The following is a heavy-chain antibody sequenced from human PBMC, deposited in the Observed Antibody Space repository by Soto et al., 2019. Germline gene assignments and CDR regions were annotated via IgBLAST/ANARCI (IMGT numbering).Heavy chain of an antibody. CDR1: GGTFSSYA. D-gene: IGHD6-19*01. Sequence: AASVKVSCKASGGTFSSYAISWVRQAPGQGLEWMGGIIPIFGTANYAQKFQGRVTITADKSTSTAYMELSSLRSEDTAVYYCARSDPSGYSSGSFDYWGQGTLVTVSS. V-gene: IGHV1-69*06. J-gene: IGHJ4*02. CDR3: ARSDPSGYSSGSFDY. CDR2: IIPIFGTA.